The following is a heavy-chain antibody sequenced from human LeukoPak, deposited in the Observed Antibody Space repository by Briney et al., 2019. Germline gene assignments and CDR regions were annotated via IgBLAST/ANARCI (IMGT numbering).Heavy chain of an antibody. D-gene: IGHD1-14*01. CDR3: ASAGRTGVGYYFDY. J-gene: IGHJ4*02. CDR2: IXSXXTYK. CDR1: GFTFSXXX. Sequence: PGGSLRLSXAXXGFTFSXXXXXXXXXAPGXXXXXXXXIXSXXTYKFXPXXXKGRXXVXXXXXKNSLYLQMNSLRAEDTAVYYCASAGRTGVGYYFDYWGQGILVTVSS. V-gene: IGHV3-21*01.